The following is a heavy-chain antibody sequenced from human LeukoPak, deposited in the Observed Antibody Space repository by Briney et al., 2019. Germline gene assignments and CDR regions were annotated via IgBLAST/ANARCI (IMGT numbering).Heavy chain of an antibody. J-gene: IGHJ4*02. CDR3: ARDLEMATIMSFDY. CDR1: GFTFSSYS. CDR2: ISSSSSYI. V-gene: IGHV3-21*01. Sequence: PGGSLRLSCAASGFTFSSYSMNWVRQAPGKGLEWVSSISSSSSYIYYADSVKGRFTISRDNAKNSLYLQMNSLRAEDTAVYYCARDLEMATIMSFDYWGQGTLVTVSS. D-gene: IGHD5-24*01.